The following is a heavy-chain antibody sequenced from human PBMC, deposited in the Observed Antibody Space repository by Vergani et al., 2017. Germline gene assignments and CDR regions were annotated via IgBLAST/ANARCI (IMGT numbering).Heavy chain of an antibody. CDR2: ISGSGGST. CDR1: GFTFRSYA. D-gene: IGHD2-8*02. J-gene: IGHJ5*01. V-gene: IGHV3-23*01. Sequence: EVQLLESGGGLVQPWGSLRLSCAASGFTFRSYAMSWVRQAPGKGLEWVSAISGSGGSTYYADSVKGRFTISRDNSKNTLYLQMNNLRADDAGVYYCVRTEYCTGIACNTQFDSWGQGALVTVSS. CDR3: VRTEYCTGIACNTQFDS.